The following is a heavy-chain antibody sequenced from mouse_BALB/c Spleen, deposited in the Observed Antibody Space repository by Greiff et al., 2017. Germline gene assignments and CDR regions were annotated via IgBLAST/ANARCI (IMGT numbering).Heavy chain of an antibody. CDR1: GYSFTSYW. V-gene: IGHV1-5*01. CDR2: IYPGNSDT. CDR3: TRGRTGTDYSMDY. J-gene: IGHJ4*01. Sequence: VQLKESGTVLARPGASVKMSCKASGYSFTSYWMHWVKQRPGQGLEWIGAIYPGNSDTSYNQKFKGKAKLTAVTSASTAYMELSSLTNEDSAVYYCTRGRTGTDYSMDYWGQGTSVTVSS. D-gene: IGHD4-1*01.